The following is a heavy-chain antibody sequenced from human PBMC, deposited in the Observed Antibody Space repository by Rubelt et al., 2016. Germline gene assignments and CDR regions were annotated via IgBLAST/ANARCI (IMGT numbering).Heavy chain of an antibody. CDR2: FDPEDGET. CDR3: ARGLYGDYDY. V-gene: IGHV1-24*01. J-gene: IGHJ4*02. D-gene: IGHD4-17*01. Sequence: APGKGLEWMGGFDPEDGETIYAQKFQGRVTMTEDTSTSTAYMELRSLRSDDTAVYYCARGLYGDYDYWGQGTLVTVSS.